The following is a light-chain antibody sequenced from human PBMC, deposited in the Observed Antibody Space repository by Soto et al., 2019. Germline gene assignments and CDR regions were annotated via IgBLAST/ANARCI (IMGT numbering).Light chain of an antibody. J-gene: IGLJ1*01. CDR1: SNDVGGYNY. CDR3: SSYATSSPYV. Sequence: QSALTQPRSVSGSPGQSITISCTGTSNDVGGYNYVSWYQQHPGKAPKLVIYEVSHRPSGISDRFSGSKSGNTASLTISGLQVEDEADYYCSSYATSSPYVFGPGTKVTVL. V-gene: IGLV2-14*01. CDR2: EVS.